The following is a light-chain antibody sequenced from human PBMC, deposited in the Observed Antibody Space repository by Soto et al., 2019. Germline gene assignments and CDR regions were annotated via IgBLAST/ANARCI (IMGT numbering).Light chain of an antibody. CDR1: QSVSSN. CDR2: GAS. J-gene: IGKJ2*01. CDR3: QQYNNWPPYT. Sequence: EIVMTQSPANLSVSPGERATLSCRASQSVSSNLAWYQQKPGQGPRLLIYGASTRATSIPARFSGSGSGTEFTLTINSLQSEDFAVHYCQQYNNWPPYTFGQGTKLEIK. V-gene: IGKV3-15*01.